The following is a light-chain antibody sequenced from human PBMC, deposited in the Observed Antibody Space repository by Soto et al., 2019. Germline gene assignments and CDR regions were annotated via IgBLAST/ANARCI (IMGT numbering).Light chain of an antibody. CDR3: QQRSNWPLT. CDR2: DAS. CDR1: QSVSSY. V-gene: IGKV3-11*01. Sequence: EIVMTHSPATLALSPCERATLSFMASQSVSSYLAWYQQKPGQAPRLLIYDASNRATGIPARFSGSGSGTDFTLTISSLEPADFAVYYCQQRSNWPLTFGGGTRLEIK. J-gene: IGKJ5*01.